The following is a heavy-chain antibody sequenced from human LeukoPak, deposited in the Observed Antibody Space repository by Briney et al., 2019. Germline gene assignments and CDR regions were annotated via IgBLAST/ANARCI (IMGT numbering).Heavy chain of an antibody. D-gene: IGHD6-13*01. V-gene: IGHV1-69*13. Sequence: ALVKLCRKASGASFSSYAFSGVRQAPAQGLEWMGGIIPIFGTANYAQTFQGRVTITADECTSTAYMELSSLRSEDTAVYYCERDLGIAAAGTENYGMDVWGQGTTVTVSS. CDR1: GASFSSYA. CDR2: IIPIFGTA. J-gene: IGHJ6*02. CDR3: ERDLGIAAAGTENYGMDV.